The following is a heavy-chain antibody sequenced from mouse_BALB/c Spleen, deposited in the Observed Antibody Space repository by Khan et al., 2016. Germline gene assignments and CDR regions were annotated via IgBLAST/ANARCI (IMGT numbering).Heavy chain of an antibody. V-gene: IGHV1-9*01. CDR1: GYTFSSYW. Sequence: QVQLQQSGAELMKPGASVKISCKATGYTFSSYWIEWVKQRPGHGLEWIGEILPGSGSTNYNEKFKGKATFTADTSSKTASMQLSSLTSEDSAVYCCAIRGGGNYAWFAYWGQGTLVTVSA. CDR3: AIRGGGNYAWFAY. CDR2: ILPGSGST. J-gene: IGHJ3*01. D-gene: IGHD2-1*01.